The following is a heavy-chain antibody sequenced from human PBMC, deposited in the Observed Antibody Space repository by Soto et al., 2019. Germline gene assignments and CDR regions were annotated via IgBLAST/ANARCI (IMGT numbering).Heavy chain of an antibody. CDR2: VFHSGTT. Sequence: SQTLCLTWDVAGGVGGGIDGRSRVRQQPGKTLEWIGEVFHSGTTNYNPSLKSRVTMSVDKSKNQLSLKLSSVTAADTAVYYCARLGRHDILTGYHYYYGMDVWGQGTTVTVSS. CDR3: ARLGRHDILTGYHYYYGMDV. J-gene: IGHJ6*02. V-gene: IGHV4-4*02. CDR1: GGVGGGIDG. D-gene: IGHD3-9*01.